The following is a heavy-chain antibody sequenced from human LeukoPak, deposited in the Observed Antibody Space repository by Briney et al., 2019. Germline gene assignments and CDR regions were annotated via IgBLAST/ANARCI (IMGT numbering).Heavy chain of an antibody. D-gene: IGHD6-13*01. Sequence: PGGSLRLSCAASGFTFSNYWMSWVRQAPGKGLEWVANIKQDGSDKYYVDSVKGRFTISRDNAKNSLYLQMNSLAPEDTAVYYCARDIIAADDYWGQGTLVTVSS. CDR1: GFTFSNYW. CDR2: IKQDGSDK. CDR3: ARDIIAADDY. J-gene: IGHJ4*02. V-gene: IGHV3-7*01.